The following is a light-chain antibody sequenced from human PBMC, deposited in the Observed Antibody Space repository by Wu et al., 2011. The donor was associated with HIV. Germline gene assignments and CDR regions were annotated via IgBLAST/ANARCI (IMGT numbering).Light chain of an antibody. CDR2: GSS. Sequence: IVLTQSPGSLSLSPGERATLSCRASQTVKSQYLAWYQQKFGQAPRLLIYGSSIRARGIPDRFSGSGSGTDLSLTISRLEPEDFAVYYCQRYGSSSYTFGQGTKLESK. CDR1: QTVKSQY. V-gene: IGKV3-20*01. CDR3: QRYGSSSYT. J-gene: IGKJ2*01.